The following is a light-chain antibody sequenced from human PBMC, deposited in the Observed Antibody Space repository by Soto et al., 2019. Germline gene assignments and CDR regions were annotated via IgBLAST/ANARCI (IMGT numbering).Light chain of an antibody. J-gene: IGLJ2*01. V-gene: IGLV1-40*01. Sequence: QSVLRQPPSVSGAPGQRVTIPCTGSSSNIGAGYDVYWYQQLPGTAPKLLISDNNRRPSGVRDRFSASKSGTSASLVVTGLQAEDEADYYCQSYDSSLTGVLFGGGTKLTVL. CDR3: QSYDSSLTGVL. CDR2: DNN. CDR1: SSNIGAGYD.